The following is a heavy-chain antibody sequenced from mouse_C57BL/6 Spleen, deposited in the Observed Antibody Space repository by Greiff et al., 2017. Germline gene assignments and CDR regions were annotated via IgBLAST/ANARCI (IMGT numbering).Heavy chain of an antibody. V-gene: IGHV1-18*01. CDR3: ARDYGSSYDWYFDV. D-gene: IGHD1-1*01. CDR1: GYTFTDYN. Sequence: EVQLQQSGPELVKPGASVKIPCKASGYTFTDYNMDWVKKSHGKSLEWIGDINPNNGGTIYNQKFKGKATLTVDKSSSTAYMELRSLTSEDTAVYYCARDYGSSYDWYFDVWGTGTTVTGSS. CDR2: INPNNGGT. J-gene: IGHJ1*03.